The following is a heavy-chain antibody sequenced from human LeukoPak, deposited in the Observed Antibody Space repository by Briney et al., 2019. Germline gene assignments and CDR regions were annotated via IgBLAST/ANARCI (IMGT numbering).Heavy chain of an antibody. Sequence: ASVKVSCKASGYTFTGYYMHWVRQAPGQGLDGMGWIHPNSGGRDYAQKFQGRVTMTSDTSISKAYMELSRLRSDDTAVYYCARDIVVVPTNWFDPWGQGTLVTVSS. V-gene: IGHV1-2*02. D-gene: IGHD2-2*01. CDR1: GYTFTGYY. J-gene: IGHJ5*02. CDR3: ARDIVVVPTNWFDP. CDR2: IHPNSGGR.